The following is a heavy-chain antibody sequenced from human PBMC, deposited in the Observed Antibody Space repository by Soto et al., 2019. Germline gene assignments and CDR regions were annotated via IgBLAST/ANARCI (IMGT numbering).Heavy chain of an antibody. CDR1: GFTFSSYS. D-gene: IGHD6-13*01. V-gene: IGHV3-21*01. J-gene: IGHJ6*02. CDR2: ISSSSTYI. Sequence: AGGSLRLSCAASGFTFSSYSMNWVRQAPGKGLEWVASISSSSTYIYNTDSGKGRFTITRDKAKNSLFLQMSSLRAEDSALYYCARHQGPAAGNYGMYAWGQGTTVTVAS. CDR3: ARHQGPAAGNYGMYA.